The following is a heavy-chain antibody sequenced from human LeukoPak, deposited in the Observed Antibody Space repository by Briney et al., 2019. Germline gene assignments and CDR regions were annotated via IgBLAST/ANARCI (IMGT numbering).Heavy chain of an antibody. D-gene: IGHD4-23*01. CDR2: INSDGSGT. J-gene: IGHJ5*01. V-gene: IGHV3-74*01. CDR1: GFTFSNYW. CDR3: ARTEGTVAYDS. Sequence: PGGSLRLSCAASGFTFSNYWMHWVRQAPGKRLVWVSRINSDGSGTTYADSVGGRFTISRDNAKNTLYLQANSLRAEDTAVYYCARTEGTVAYDSWGQGTLVTVSS.